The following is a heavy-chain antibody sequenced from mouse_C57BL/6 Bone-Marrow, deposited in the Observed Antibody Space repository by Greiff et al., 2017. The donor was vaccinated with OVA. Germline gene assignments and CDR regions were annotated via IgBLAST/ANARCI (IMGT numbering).Heavy chain of an antibody. Sequence: VKLMESGAELAKPGASVKLSCKASGYTFTSYWMHWVKQRPGQGLEWIGYINPSSGYTKYNQKFKDKATLTADKTSSTAYMPLSSLTYEDSGGYYCASVGDYYSNCVYAMDDWGQGTSVTVSS. J-gene: IGHJ4*01. CDR1: GYTFTSYW. CDR2: INPSSGYT. CDR3: ASVGDYYSNCVYAMDD. V-gene: IGHV1-7*01. D-gene: IGHD2-5*01.